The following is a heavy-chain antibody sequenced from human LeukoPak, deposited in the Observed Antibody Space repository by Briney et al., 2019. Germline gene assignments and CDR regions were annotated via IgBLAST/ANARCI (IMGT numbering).Heavy chain of an antibody. V-gene: IGHV3-21*01. J-gene: IGHJ4*02. CDR1: GFTFSSYS. CDR2: ISSSSSYI. D-gene: IGHD4-17*01. Sequence: PGGSLRLSCAASGFTFSSYSMNWVRQAPGKGLEWVSSISSSSSYIYYADSVKGRFTISRDNAKNSPYLQMNSLRAEDTAVYYCAREGYTTVTFDYWGQGTLVTVSS. CDR3: AREGYTTVTFDY.